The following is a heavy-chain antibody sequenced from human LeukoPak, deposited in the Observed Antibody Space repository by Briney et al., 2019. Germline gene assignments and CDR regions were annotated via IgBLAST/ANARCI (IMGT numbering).Heavy chain of an antibody. CDR3: AKVMYYYGSGNETDY. J-gene: IGHJ4*02. D-gene: IGHD3-10*01. V-gene: IGHV3-23*01. CDR2: ISGSGGST. Sequence: PGGSLRLSCAASGFTFSSYAMSWVRQAPGKGLEWVSAISGSGGSTYYADSVKGRFTISRDNSKNTLYLQMNSLRAEDTAVYYCAKVMYYYGSGNETDYWGQGTLVTVSS. CDR1: GFTFSSYA.